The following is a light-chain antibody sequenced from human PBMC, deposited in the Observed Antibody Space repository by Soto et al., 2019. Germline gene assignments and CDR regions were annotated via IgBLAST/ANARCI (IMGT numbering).Light chain of an antibody. J-gene: IGLJ2*01. V-gene: IGLV2-14*01. CDR2: DVS. CDR1: SSDVGGYNY. CDR3: SSYTSSSTLGV. Sequence: QSALTQPASVSGSPGQSITISCTGTSSDVGGYNYVSWYQQHPGKAPKLMIYDVSNRPSGVSNRFSGSKSGNTASLTISGIQAEDEADDYGSSYTSSSTLGVFGGGTKLTVL.